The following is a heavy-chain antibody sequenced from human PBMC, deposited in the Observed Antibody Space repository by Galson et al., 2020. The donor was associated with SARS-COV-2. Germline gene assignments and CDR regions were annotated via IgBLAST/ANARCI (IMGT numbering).Heavy chain of an antibody. CDR3: ARGRYSSSWYGVAEYFQH. J-gene: IGHJ1*01. V-gene: IGHV4-34*01. D-gene: IGHD6-13*01. CDR2: INHSGST. Sequence: SETLSLTCAVYGGSFSDYYWSWIRQPPGKGLEWIGEINHSGSTHYNPSLKSRVTITVDTSKNQFSLKLSSVTAADTAVYYCARGRYSSSWYGVAEYFQHWGQGTLVTVSS. CDR1: GGSFSDYY.